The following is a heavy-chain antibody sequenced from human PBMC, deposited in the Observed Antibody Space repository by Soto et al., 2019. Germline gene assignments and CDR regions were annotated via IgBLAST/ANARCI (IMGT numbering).Heavy chain of an antibody. J-gene: IGHJ4*02. D-gene: IGHD6-19*01. CDR3: ARVEYSSGWYFSK. V-gene: IGHV1-3*01. CDR1: GYTFTSYA. Sequence: ASVKVSCKASGYTFTSYAMHWVRQAPGQRLEWMGWINAGNGNTKYLQKFQGRVTITRDTSASTAYMELSSLRSEDTAVYYCARVEYSSGWYFSKWGQGTLVTVSS. CDR2: INAGNGNT.